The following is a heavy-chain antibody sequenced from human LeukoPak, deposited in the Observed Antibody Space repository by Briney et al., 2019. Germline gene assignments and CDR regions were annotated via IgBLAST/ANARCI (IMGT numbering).Heavy chain of an antibody. D-gene: IGHD3-10*01. CDR3: ARGGVAAKYYFDY. V-gene: IGHV4-59*11. Sequence: SETLSLTCTVSGGSISPLYWSWIRQPPGKGLEFIGYIFFTGITNYNPSLKSRVTLSVDTSKNQFSLKLSSVTPADTAVYYCARGGVAAKYYFDYWGQGTLVTVSS. CDR2: IFFTGIT. J-gene: IGHJ4*02. CDR1: GGSISPLY.